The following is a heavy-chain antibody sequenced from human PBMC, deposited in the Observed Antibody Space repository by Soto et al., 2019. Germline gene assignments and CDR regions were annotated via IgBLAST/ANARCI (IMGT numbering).Heavy chain of an antibody. V-gene: IGHV3-23*01. CDR2: ISGSGGNT. D-gene: IGHD6-25*01. J-gene: IGHJ6*02. CDR3: AKSAASEDDYFYYGMDV. Sequence: LRLSCVVSGFTFSSHAMSWVRQAPGKGLEWVSAISGSGGNTYYADSVKGRFTISRDNSKNTLYVQMNSLRAEDAAVYYCAKSAASEDDYFYYGMDVWGQGTKVTVSS. CDR1: GFTFSSHA.